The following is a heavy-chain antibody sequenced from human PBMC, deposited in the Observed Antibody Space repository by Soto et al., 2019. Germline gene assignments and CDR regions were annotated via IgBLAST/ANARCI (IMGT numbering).Heavy chain of an antibody. CDR2: ISTSNVTP. Sequence: ASVKVSCKASGYTFTNFGVSWVRQAPGQGLEWMGWISTSNVTPKYVQRLQGRVTMTTDTSTSTAYMELRSLRFDDTAVYYCARDKSESSGWQLDYWGQGTLVT. J-gene: IGHJ4*02. V-gene: IGHV1-18*01. D-gene: IGHD6-19*01. CDR1: GYTFTNFG. CDR3: ARDKSESSGWQLDY.